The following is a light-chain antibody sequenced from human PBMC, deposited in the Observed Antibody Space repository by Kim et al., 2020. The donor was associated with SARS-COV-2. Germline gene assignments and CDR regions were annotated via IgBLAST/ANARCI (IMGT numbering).Light chain of an antibody. J-gene: IGKJ4*01. CDR1: QDISSN. Sequence: VSPGERATLSCRASQDISSNLAWYQQKPGQAPRLLIYGAINRATGVPARIRGSGSGTDFTLTISSLQSEDFAVYFCQQYNDWPPLTFGGGTKLEI. V-gene: IGKV3-15*01. CDR3: QQYNDWPPLT. CDR2: GAI.